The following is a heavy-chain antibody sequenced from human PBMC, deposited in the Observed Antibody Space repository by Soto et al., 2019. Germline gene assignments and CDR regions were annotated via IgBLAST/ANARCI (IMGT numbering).Heavy chain of an antibody. CDR1: GGTFNTYA. J-gene: IGHJ4*02. Sequence: QVQLVQSETEVKKPGSAVKVSCKASGGTFNTYAMNWVRQAPGQGLEWMAGIIPMFDTPRYAQKFQGRVTITVDESTTTAYMELSSLRSDDTAVYYCTRSIGSGGVIGGFDYWGQGTLVTVSS. V-gene: IGHV1-69*01. D-gene: IGHD3-16*02. CDR2: IIPMFDTP. CDR3: TRSIGSGGVIGGFDY.